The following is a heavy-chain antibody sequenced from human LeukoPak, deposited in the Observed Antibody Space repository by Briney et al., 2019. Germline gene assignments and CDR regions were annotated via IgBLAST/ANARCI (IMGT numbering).Heavy chain of an antibody. V-gene: IGHV4-34*01. CDR1: GGSFSGYY. J-gene: IGHJ4*02. Sequence: SETLSLTCAVYGGSFSGYYWSWIRQPPGKGLEWIGEINHSGSTNYNPSLKSRVTISVDTSKNQFSLRLSSVTAADTAVYYCARHRQGGIYSSSWYGFDYWGQGTLVTVSS. CDR3: ARHRQGGIYSSSWYGFDY. D-gene: IGHD6-13*01. CDR2: INHSGST.